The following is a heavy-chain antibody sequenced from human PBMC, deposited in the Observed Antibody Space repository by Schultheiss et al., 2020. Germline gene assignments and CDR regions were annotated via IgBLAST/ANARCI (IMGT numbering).Heavy chain of an antibody. CDR1: GFTFSSYA. V-gene: IGHV3-64*04. CDR2: ISSNGGST. D-gene: IGHD6-13*01. Sequence: GGSLRLSCAASGFTFSSYAMHWVRQAPGKGLEYVSAISSNGGSTYYADSVKGRFTISRDNSKNTLYLVMNSLRAEDTAVYYCAKDYTSSWTSKFFQHWGRGTLVTVSS. CDR3: AKDYTSSWTSKFFQH. J-gene: IGHJ1*01.